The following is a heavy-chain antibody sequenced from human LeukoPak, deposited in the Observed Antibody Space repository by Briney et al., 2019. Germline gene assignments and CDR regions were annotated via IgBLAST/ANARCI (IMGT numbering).Heavy chain of an antibody. J-gene: IGHJ3*02. V-gene: IGHV3-74*03. CDR3: ARPIDSDGDHFGLYRAFDI. CDR1: GFTFSGKW. Sequence: GGSLRLSCAASGFTFSGKWMHWVRQAPGKGLVWVSRIKGDGSSTTYADSVKGRFTISRDNAKNTLHLQMDSLRAEDTAVYYCARPIDSDGDHFGLYRAFDIWGQGTMVTVSS. CDR2: IKGDGSST. D-gene: IGHD4-17*01.